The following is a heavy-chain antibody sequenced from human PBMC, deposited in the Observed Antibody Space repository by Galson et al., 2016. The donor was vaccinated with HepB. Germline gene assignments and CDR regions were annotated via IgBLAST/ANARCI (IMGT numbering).Heavy chain of an antibody. Sequence: SLRLSCAASGFPLRSYVMSWVRQAPGKGLEWVSTISGNGGSTYYADSMKGRFTISRDNSKNTLYLQMNSLRAEDTALYFCVKENGGRTWLDYWGQGTLVTVSS. J-gene: IGHJ4*02. V-gene: IGHV3-23*01. CDR1: GFPLRSYV. CDR3: VKENGGRTWLDY. D-gene: IGHD1-26*01. CDR2: ISGNGGST.